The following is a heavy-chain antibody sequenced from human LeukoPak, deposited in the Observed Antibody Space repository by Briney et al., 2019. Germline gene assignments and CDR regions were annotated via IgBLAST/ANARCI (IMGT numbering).Heavy chain of an antibody. CDR1: GFTFSSYE. CDR3: ASNYGSGSLGYYYYYYGMDV. V-gene: IGHV3-48*03. J-gene: IGHJ6*02. CDR2: ISSSGGTI. Sequence: TGGSLRLSCAASGFTFSSYEMNWVRQAPGKGLEGVSYISSSGGTIYYADSVKGRFTISRDNAKNSLYLQMNSLRAEDTAVYYCASNYGSGSLGYYYYYYGMDVWGQGTTVTVSS. D-gene: IGHD3-10*01.